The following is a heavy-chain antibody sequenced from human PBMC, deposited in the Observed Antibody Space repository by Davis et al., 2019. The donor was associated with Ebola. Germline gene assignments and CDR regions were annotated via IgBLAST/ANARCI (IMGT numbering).Heavy chain of an antibody. V-gene: IGHV1-18*04. CDR3: ARGAGSYSADY. Sequence: ASVKVSCKASGYTFTGYYMHWVRQAPGQGLEWMGWISAYNGNTNYAQKLQGRVTMTTDTSTSTAYMELRSLRSDDTAVYYCARGAGSYSADYWGQGTLVTVSS. D-gene: IGHD1-26*01. CDR1: GYTFTGYY. J-gene: IGHJ4*02. CDR2: ISAYNGNT.